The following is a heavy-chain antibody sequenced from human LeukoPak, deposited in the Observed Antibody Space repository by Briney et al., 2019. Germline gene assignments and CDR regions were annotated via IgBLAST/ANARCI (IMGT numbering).Heavy chain of an antibody. CDR3: AKEGLELDFDY. D-gene: IGHD1-7*01. CDR2: LSASGANT. V-gene: IGHV3-23*01. J-gene: IGHJ4*02. Sequence: GGSLRLSCAASGFIFGNYAMSWVRQAPGKGLEWVSTLSASGANTYSADAVKGRFTISRDNSRNTLFLQMSSLRVEDTAFYYCAKEGLELDFDYWGQGTLVSVSS. CDR1: GFIFGNYA.